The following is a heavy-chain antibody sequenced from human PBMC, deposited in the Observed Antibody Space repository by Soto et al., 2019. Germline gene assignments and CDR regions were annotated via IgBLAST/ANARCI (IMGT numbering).Heavy chain of an antibody. CDR3: ARLGLDRGFGGFRAFYYGMDV. CDR2: IYTSGST. Sequence: PSETLSLTCTVSGGSISSYYWSWIRQPAGKGLEWIGRIYTSGSTNYNPSLKSRVTMSVDTSKNQFSLKLSSVTAADTAVYYCARLGLDRGFGGFRAFYYGMDVWGQGTTVTVSS. D-gene: IGHD3-10*01. V-gene: IGHV4-4*07. J-gene: IGHJ6*02. CDR1: GGSISSYY.